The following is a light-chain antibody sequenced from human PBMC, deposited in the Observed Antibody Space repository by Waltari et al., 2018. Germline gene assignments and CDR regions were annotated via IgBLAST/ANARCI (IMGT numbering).Light chain of an antibody. J-gene: IGKJ4*01. CDR3: LQHNSYPLT. CDR1: RAIGSS. Sequence: DIQMTQSPSSLSTTVGDTVTITCRASRAIGSSLNWFQQKPGKVPKLLVFAASSLETGVPSRFSGSGSGTEFTLTISNLQPDDFASYYCLQHNSYPLTFGGGTKVEIK. V-gene: IGKV1-17*02. CDR2: AAS.